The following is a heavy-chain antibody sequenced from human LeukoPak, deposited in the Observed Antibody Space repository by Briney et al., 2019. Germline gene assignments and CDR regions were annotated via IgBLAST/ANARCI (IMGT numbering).Heavy chain of an antibody. CDR2: ISGSGGST. CDR1: GFTFSSYA. D-gene: IGHD4-17*01. CDR3: AIARLYGPNWFDP. V-gene: IGHV3-23*01. Sequence: LPGGSLRLSCAASGFTFSSYAMSWVRQAPGKGLEWVSAISGSGGSTYYADSVKGRFTVSRDNSKNTLYLQMNSLRAEDTAVYYCAIARLYGPNWFDPWGQGTLVTVSS. J-gene: IGHJ5*02.